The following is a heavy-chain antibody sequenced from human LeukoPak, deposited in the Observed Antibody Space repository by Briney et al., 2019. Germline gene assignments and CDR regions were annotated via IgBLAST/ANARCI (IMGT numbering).Heavy chain of an antibody. J-gene: IGHJ6*02. V-gene: IGHV1-2*04. CDR3: ARDRNYYYGTDV. CDR1: GYTFTGYY. CDR2: INPNSGGT. Sequence: ASVKVSCKASGYTFTGYYMHWVRQAPGQGLEWMGWINPNSGGTNYAQKFQGWVTMTRDTSISTAYMELSRLRSDDTAVYYCARDRNYYYGTDVWGQGTTVTVSS.